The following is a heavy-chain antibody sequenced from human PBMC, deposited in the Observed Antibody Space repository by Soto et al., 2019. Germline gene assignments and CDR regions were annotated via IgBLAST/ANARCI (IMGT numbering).Heavy chain of an antibody. CDR2: IWYDGSNK. J-gene: IGHJ5*02. V-gene: IGHV3-33*01. D-gene: IGHD2-2*01. CDR3: ARQGRILVPSPNNYFDP. Sequence: QVQVVESGGGVVQPGRSLRLSCAASGFAFSSYGMNWVRQAPGKGLEWVALIWYDGSNKYYADSVKGRFTISRDNSKNTLFLKMNSLRAEDTAVYYCARQGRILVPSPNNYFDPWGQGTLVTVSS. CDR1: GFAFSSYG.